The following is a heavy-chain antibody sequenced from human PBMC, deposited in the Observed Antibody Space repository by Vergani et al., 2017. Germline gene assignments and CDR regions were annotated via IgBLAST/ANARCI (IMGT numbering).Heavy chain of an antibody. CDR1: GSTFSSYG. J-gene: IGHJ4*02. CDR3: AKHYYILTGYSDPTFDY. V-gene: IGHV3-30*02. CDR2: IRYDGMNK. Sequence: QVQLVESGGGVVQPGGSLRLSCAASGSTFSSYGMHWVRQAPGKGLEWVAFIRYDGMNKYYAESVKGRFTISRDNSKNTLYLQMNSRRAEDTAVYYCAKHYYILTGYSDPTFDYWGQGTLVTVSS. D-gene: IGHD3-9*01.